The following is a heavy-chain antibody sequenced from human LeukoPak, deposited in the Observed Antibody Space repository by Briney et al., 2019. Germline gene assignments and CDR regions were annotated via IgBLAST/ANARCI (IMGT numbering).Heavy chain of an antibody. D-gene: IGHD3-9*01. CDR2: ISGSSSTI. V-gene: IGHV3-48*01. Sequence: GGSLRLSCAASGFTFSGYNMNWVRQAPGKGLEWVSYISGSSSTIYYADSVKGRFTISRDNANNLLYLQMNSLRAEDTAVYYCARDPMYDFLTGYHYYFDYWGQGTLVTVSS. J-gene: IGHJ4*02. CDR3: ARDPMYDFLTGYHYYFDY. CDR1: GFTFSGYN.